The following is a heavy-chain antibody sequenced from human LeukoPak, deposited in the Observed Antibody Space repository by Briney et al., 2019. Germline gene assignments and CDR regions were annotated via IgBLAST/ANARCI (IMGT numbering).Heavy chain of an antibody. V-gene: IGHV3-30*02. CDR1: GFTFSSYG. CDR3: AKDYDILTGYVYMDV. CDR2: IRYDGSNK. J-gene: IGHJ6*03. Sequence: GGSLRLSCAASGFTFSSYGFHWVRQAPGKGLEWVAFIRYDGSNKYYADSVKGRFTISRDNSKNTLYLQMNSLRAEDTAVYYCAKDYDILTGYVYMDVWGKGTTVTISS. D-gene: IGHD3-9*01.